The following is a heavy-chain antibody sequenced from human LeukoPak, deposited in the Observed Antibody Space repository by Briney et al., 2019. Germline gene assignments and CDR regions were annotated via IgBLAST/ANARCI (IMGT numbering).Heavy chain of an antibody. J-gene: IGHJ4*02. Sequence: SETLSLTCTVSGGSIGFTTYYWGWIRQPPGKGLEWIGSIYYSGSTDYNPSPKSRVTISVAPSKNQFSLNLRSVTAADTAVYYCARLFDYWGQGTLVTVSS. V-gene: IGHV4-39*01. CDR2: IYYSGST. CDR3: ARLFDY. CDR1: GGSIGFTTYY.